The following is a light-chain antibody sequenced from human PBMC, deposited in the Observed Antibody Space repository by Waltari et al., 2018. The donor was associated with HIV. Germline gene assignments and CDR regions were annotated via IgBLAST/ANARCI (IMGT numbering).Light chain of an antibody. CDR3: VLYVRSCRV. J-gene: IGLJ2*01. CDR1: SASVSTSFF. Sequence: QTVVTQEPSLSVSPGKTITLTCGLSSASVSTSFFTSWYQLTPGQPPRRLLSNADFRSSGVPDRFSGSIVGNKAALTITGAQAEDESVYYCVLYVRSCRVFGGGTRLTVL. CDR2: NAD. V-gene: IGLV8-61*01.